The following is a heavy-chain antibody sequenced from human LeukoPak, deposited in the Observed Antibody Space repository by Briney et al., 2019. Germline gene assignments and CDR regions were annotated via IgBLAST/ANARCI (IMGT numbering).Heavy chain of an antibody. CDR1: GGSISSGGYY. CDR3: ARVAGGLSFDY. Sequence: PSLTLSLTCTVSGGSISSGGYYWSWIRQPAGKGLEWIGRIYTSGSTNYNPSLKSRVTISVDTSKNQFSLKLSSVTAADTAVFYCARVAGGLSFDYWGQGTLVTVSS. J-gene: IGHJ4*02. V-gene: IGHV4-61*02. CDR2: IYTSGST. D-gene: IGHD1-26*01.